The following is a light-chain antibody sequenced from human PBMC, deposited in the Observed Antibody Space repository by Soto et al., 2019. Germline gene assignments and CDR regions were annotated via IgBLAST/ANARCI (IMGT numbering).Light chain of an antibody. V-gene: IGLV2-14*01. CDR3: SSYTSSDVYV. CDR1: SSDVGGYNY. Sequence: QSVLTQPASVSGSPGQSITISCTGTSSDVGGYNYVSWYQQHPGKAPKLMIYDVSNRPSGVSNRFSGSKSGNTASLTISGLQAEDEADYYWSSYTSSDVYVFGTGTKVTVL. CDR2: DVS. J-gene: IGLJ1*01.